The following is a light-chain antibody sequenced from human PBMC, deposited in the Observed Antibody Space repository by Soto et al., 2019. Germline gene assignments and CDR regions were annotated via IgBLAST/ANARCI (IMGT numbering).Light chain of an antibody. CDR2: DVS. CDR1: QSISVTY. CDR3: QKYVSWPIT. V-gene: IGKV3D-20*01. J-gene: IGKJ5*01. Sequence: EIVLTQSPATLSLSPGERATLSCGASQSISVTYLAWYQQKPGLAPRLLIYDVSNRAPGIPDRFSGSGSGRDSTLTISRRGLKDLEVYYGQKYVSWPITSGQGT.